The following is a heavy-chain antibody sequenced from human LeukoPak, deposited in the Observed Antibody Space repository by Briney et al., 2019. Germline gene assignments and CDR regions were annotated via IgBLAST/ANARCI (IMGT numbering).Heavy chain of an antibody. Sequence: SETLSLTCAVSGASINTHFWSWLRQPAGKGLEWIGRVYGRGSTNYNPSLKSRVTMSVDPSQNHVSLKLISVTAADTAIYYCARDYSKYELLGPGGWFDPWGQGTLVIVSS. V-gene: IGHV4-4*07. J-gene: IGHJ5*02. D-gene: IGHD4-23*01. CDR1: GASINTHF. CDR2: VYGRGST. CDR3: ARDYSKYELLGPGGWFDP.